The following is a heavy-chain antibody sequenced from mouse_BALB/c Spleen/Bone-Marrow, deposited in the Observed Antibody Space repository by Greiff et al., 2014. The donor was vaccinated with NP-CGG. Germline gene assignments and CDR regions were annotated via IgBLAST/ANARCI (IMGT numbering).Heavy chain of an antibody. CDR1: GYAFTNYW. D-gene: IGHD2-3*01. V-gene: IGHV1-63*02. CDR2: IYPGSGNT. CDR3: ARLRGYSQAWFAY. J-gene: IGHJ3*01. Sequence: QVHVKQSGAELARPGTSVKISCKASGYAFTNYWLGWVKQRPGHGLEWIGDIYPGSGNTYYNEKFKGKATLTADRSSSTAYMQLSSLTSEDSAVYFCARLRGYSQAWFAYWGQGTLVTVSA.